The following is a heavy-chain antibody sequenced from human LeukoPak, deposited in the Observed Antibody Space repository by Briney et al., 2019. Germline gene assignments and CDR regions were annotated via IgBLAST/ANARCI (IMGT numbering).Heavy chain of an antibody. J-gene: IGHJ4*02. CDR3: ARGGPFPSGSSSREYYLDY. Sequence: GASVKVSCKASGYDFINYGISWVRQALGQGLEWMGWRSIYNGNTDYKLQGRVTMTTDTSTSTAYMEVRSLRSDDTAVYYCARGGPFPSGSSSREYYLDYWGQGTLVTVSS. CDR1: GYDFINYG. CDR2: RSIYNGNT. D-gene: IGHD6-6*01. V-gene: IGHV1-18*01.